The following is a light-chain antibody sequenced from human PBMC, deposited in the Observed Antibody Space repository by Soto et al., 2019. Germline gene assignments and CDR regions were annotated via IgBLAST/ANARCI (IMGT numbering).Light chain of an antibody. CDR3: AAWDDSLSGYWV. CDR2: KNN. V-gene: IGLV1-47*01. J-gene: IGLJ3*02. Sequence: QSVLTQPPSASGTPGQRVAISCSGSSSNIGSNYVSWYQQLPGTAPKLLIYKNNQRPSGVPDRFSGSKSGTSASLAISGLRSEDEAHYYCAAWDDSLSGYWVFGGGTKLTVL. CDR1: SSNIGSNY.